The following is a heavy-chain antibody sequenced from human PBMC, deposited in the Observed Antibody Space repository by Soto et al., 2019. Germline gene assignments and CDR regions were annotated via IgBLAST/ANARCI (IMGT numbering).Heavy chain of an antibody. D-gene: IGHD2-2*01. Sequence: PSQTLSLTCAISGDSGSSNSAAWNWIRHSPSRGLEWLGRTYYRSKWYNDYAVSVKSRITINPDTSKNQFSLQLNSVTPEDTAVYYCARDLRRVVVPAAQRKYSSSSYYYGMDVWGQGTTVTVSS. CDR3: ARDLRRVVVPAAQRKYSSSSYYYGMDV. CDR2: TYYRSKWYN. V-gene: IGHV6-1*01. J-gene: IGHJ6*02. CDR1: GDSGSSNSAA.